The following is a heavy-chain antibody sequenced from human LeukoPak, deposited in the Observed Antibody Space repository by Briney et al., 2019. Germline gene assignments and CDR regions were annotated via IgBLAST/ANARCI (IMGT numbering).Heavy chain of an antibody. CDR2: ISGSGGST. V-gene: IGHV3-23*01. CDR1: GFTFSSYA. Sequence: GGSLRLSCAASGFTFSSYAMSWVRQAPGKGLEWVSAISGSGGSTYYADSVKGRFTISRDNSKNTLYLQMNSLRAEDTAVYYCARSGYSGYDYFDYWGQGTLVTVSS. J-gene: IGHJ4*02. CDR3: ARSGYSGYDYFDY. D-gene: IGHD5-12*01.